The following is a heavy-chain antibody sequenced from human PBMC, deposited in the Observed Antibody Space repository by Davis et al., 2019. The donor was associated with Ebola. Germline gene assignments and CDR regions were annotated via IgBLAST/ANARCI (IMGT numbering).Heavy chain of an antibody. D-gene: IGHD2-21*01. V-gene: IGHV1-8*02. CDR2: MNAYSGNT. CDR1: GYTFTGYY. CDR3: TRGYSPKCRGGDCVNDF. J-gene: IGHJ4*02. Sequence: ASVKVSCKASGYTFTGYYMHWVRQAPGQGFEWKGWMNAYSGNTGYVEKFKGRVTMTRNPSISTAYMELSSLTIDDTAVYYCTRGYSPKCRGGDCVNDFWGQGTLVTVSS.